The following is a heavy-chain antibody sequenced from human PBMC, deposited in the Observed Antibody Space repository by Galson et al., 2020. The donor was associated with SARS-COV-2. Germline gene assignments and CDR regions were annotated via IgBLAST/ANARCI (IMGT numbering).Heavy chain of an antibody. V-gene: IGHV1-46*01. Sequence: ASVKVSCKASGYTFTSYYMHWVRQAPGQGLEWMGIINPSGCSTSYAQKFQGRVTMTRDTSTSTVYMELTSLRSDDTAVYYCAIGRVDSSGWYFVGFTDYYYYGMDVWGQGTTVTVSS. CDR1: GYTFTSYY. J-gene: IGHJ6*02. CDR3: AIGRVDSSGWYFVGFTDYYYYGMDV. CDR2: INPSGCST. D-gene: IGHD6-19*01.